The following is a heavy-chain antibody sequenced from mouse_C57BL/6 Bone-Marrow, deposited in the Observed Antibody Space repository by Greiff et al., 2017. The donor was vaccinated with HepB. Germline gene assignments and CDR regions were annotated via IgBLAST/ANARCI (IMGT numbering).Heavy chain of an antibody. D-gene: IGHD1-1*01. CDR2: IRNKANGYTT. J-gene: IGHJ1*03. Sequence: EVQRVESGGGLVQPGGSLSLSCAASGFTFTDYYMSWVRQPPGKALEWLGFIRNKANGYTTEYSASVKGRFTISRDNSQSILYLQMNALRAEDSATYYCARYMPGSSPHWYFDVWGTGTTVTVSS. CDR1: GFTFTDYY. V-gene: IGHV7-3*01. CDR3: ARYMPGSSPHWYFDV.